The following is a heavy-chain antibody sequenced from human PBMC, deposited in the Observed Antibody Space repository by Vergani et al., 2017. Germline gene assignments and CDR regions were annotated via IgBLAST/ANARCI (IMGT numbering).Heavy chain of an antibody. Sequence: QVQLQESGPGLVKPSQTLSLTCTVSGRSISSGSYYWSWIRQPAGKGLEWIGRIYTSGSTNYNPSLKSRVTMSVDTSKNQFSLKLSSVTAADTAVYYCARGGYDFWSGYYRAGWFDPWGQGTLVTVSS. CDR3: ARGGYDFWSGYYRAGWFDP. CDR1: GRSISSGSYY. V-gene: IGHV4-61*02. CDR2: IYTSGST. J-gene: IGHJ5*02. D-gene: IGHD3-3*01.